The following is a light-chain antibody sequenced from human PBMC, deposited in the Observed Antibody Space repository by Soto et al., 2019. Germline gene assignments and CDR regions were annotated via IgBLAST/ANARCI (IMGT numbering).Light chain of an antibody. CDR2: KPS. Sequence: DIQMTQSPSTLSASVGDRVTITCRASQSISSWLAWYQQKPGKAPKLLIYKPSTLESGVPSRFSGSGSGTEFTLTISSLQPDDAATYYCKQYDSYALTFGGGTKVEIK. CDR1: QSISSW. CDR3: KQYDSYALT. J-gene: IGKJ4*01. V-gene: IGKV1-5*03.